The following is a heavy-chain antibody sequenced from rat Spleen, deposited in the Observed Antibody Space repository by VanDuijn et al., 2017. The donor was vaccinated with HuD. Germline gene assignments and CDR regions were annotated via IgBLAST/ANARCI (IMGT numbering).Heavy chain of an antibody. J-gene: IGHJ2*01. Sequence: EVQLVESGGGLVQPGSPLKLSCAASGFAFSDHYVAWVRQGPTKGLEWVASFSYDGGSTYYRDSVKGRFTISRDNAKSSLYLQMDSLRSEDTATYYCTRRGHTMGLTSRYFDYWGQGVMVTVSS. CDR2: FSYDGGST. CDR3: TRRGHTMGLTSRYFDY. V-gene: IGHV5-20*01. CDR1: GFAFSDHY. D-gene: IGHD1-9*01.